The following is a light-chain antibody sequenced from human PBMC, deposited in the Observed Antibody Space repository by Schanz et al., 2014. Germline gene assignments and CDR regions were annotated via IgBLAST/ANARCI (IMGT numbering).Light chain of an antibody. J-gene: IGKJ1*01. Sequence: DLQMTQSPSTLSASVGDRVTITCRASQSISSWLAWYQQKPGKAPKVLISDASSLESGVPSRFSGSGSGTEFTLTISSLQPDDFATYYCQQYNSYWAFGQGTKVEIK. V-gene: IGKV1-5*01. CDR3: QQYNSYWA. CDR2: DAS. CDR1: QSISSW.